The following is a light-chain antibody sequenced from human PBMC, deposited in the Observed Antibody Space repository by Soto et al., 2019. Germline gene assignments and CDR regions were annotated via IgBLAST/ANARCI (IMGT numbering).Light chain of an antibody. Sequence: EIVLTQSPGALSLSPGDRATLSCRASQSLSDSLAWYQLKPGQAPRLLIYEASTRATGIPDRFSGSGTGADFTLTISSLEPEDFTVYYCQQYGDSPWITFGQGTRLEIK. J-gene: IGKJ5*01. CDR2: EAS. CDR1: QSLSDS. CDR3: QQYGDSPWIT. V-gene: IGKV3-11*01.